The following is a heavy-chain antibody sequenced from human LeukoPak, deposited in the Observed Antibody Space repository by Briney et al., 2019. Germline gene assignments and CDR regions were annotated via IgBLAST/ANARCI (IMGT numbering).Heavy chain of an antibody. Sequence: GGSLRLSCAASGFTFSDYYMSWIRQAPGKGLEWVSYISSSGSTIYYADSVKGRFTISRDNSKNTLYLQMNSLRAEDTAVYYCAKDPSGYDILTGYLGYYFDYWGQGTLVTVSS. CDR3: AKDPSGYDILTGYLGYYFDY. CDR1: GFTFSDYY. D-gene: IGHD3-9*01. CDR2: ISSSGSTI. J-gene: IGHJ4*02. V-gene: IGHV3-11*01.